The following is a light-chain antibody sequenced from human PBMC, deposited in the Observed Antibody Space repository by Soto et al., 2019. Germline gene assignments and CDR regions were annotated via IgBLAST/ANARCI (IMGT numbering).Light chain of an antibody. CDR1: QGISSA. CDR3: QQFNFYPIT. Sequence: AIQLTQSPSSLSASVRDSVTITCRASQGISSALAWYQQKPGKAPKLLIYDASSLESGVPSRFSGSGSGTDFTLTISSLQPEECATYYCQQFNFYPITFGQGTRLEIK. CDR2: DAS. J-gene: IGKJ5*01. V-gene: IGKV1-13*02.